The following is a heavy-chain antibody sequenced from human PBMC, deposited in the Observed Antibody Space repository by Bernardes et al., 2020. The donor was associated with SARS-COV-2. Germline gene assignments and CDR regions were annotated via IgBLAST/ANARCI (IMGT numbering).Heavy chain of an antibody. CDR3: TTRVHY. D-gene: IGHD3-10*01. CDR1: GFTFSNYW. J-gene: IGHJ4*02. V-gene: IGHV3-74*01. CDR2: INSDGSSA. Sequence: GWSLRLSCVASGFTFSNYWMHWVRQAPGKGLVWVSRINSDGSSAVYADSVKGRFTISRDNAENTLYLQMNSLRAEDTAMYYCTTRVHYWGQGALVTVSS.